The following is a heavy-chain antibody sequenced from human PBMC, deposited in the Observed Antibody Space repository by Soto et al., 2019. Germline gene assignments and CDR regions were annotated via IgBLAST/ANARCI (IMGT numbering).Heavy chain of an antibody. CDR2: INSKTDGWTT. J-gene: IGHJ3*01. CDR1: GFTFSNAG. V-gene: IGHV3-15*01. CDR3: LSDRIGVYDAFYL. D-gene: IGHD3-3*01. Sequence: GGSLRLSCAASGFTFSNAGMSWVRQAPGEGLEGVGRINSKTDGWTTDYAAHVKVRFTISREDSKNTLHLQMNSLKTDVTAVYYCLSDRIGVYDAFYLWGQGTMVTVSS.